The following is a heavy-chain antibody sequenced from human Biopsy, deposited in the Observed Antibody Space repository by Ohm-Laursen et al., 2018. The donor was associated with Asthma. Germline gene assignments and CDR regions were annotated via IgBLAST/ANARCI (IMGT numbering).Heavy chain of an antibody. J-gene: IGHJ4*02. CDR3: ARGDSSNWPHYYFDY. D-gene: IGHD3-22*01. CDR2: IYSGGTS. CDR1: GFTFSIYD. V-gene: IGHV3-53*01. Sequence: SLRLSCAASGFTFSIYDIHWVRQAPGKGLEWVSVIYSGGTSHTADSVRGRFTISRDYSKNTLYPQMHSLRAEDAAVYYCARGDSSNWPHYYFDYWGQGTLVTVSS.